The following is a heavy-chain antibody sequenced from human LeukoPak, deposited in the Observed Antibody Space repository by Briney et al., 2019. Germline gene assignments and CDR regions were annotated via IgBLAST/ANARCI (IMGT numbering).Heavy chain of an antibody. Sequence: SETLSLTCTVSGGSISSYYWSWIRHPPGKGLEWIGYGYYSGNTNYNPPLKSRVTISVDTSKNQLSLRLSSVTAADTAVYYCARDHSLTLDAIYYFDYWGQGTLVTVSS. J-gene: IGHJ4*02. CDR3: ARDHSLTLDAIYYFDY. V-gene: IGHV4-59*01. CDR2: GYYSGNT. D-gene: IGHD2-8*01. CDR1: GGSISSYY.